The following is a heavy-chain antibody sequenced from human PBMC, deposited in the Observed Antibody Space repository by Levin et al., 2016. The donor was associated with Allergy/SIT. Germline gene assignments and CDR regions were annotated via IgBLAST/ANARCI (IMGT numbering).Heavy chain of an antibody. CDR1: GGSISSYY. Sequence: SETLSLTCTVSGGSISSYYWSWIRQPPGKGLEWIGYIYYSGSTNYNPSLKSRVTISVDTSKNQFSLKLSSVTAADTAVYYCARVRGCSSTSCYSGMDVWGQGTTVTVSS. J-gene: IGHJ6*02. CDR2: IYYSGST. D-gene: IGHD2-2*02. V-gene: IGHV4-59*01. CDR3: ARVRGCSSTSCYSGMDV.